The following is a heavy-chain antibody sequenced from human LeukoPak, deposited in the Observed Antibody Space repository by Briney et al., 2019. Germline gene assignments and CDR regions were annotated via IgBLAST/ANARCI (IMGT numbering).Heavy chain of an antibody. CDR2: ISWDGGST. J-gene: IGHJ3*02. CDR3: ARDRADAFDI. V-gene: IGHV3-43*01. CDR1: GFTFDDYT. Sequence: GGSLRLSCAASGFTFDDYTMHWVRQAPGKGLEWVSLISWDGGSTYYADSVKGRFTISRDNAKNSLYLQMNSLRAEDTAVYYCARDRADAFDIWGQGTMVTVSS.